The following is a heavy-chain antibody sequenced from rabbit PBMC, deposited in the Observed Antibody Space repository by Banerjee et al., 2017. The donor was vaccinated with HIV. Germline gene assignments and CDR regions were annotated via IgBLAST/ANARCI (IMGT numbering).Heavy chain of an antibody. V-gene: IGHV1S45*01. D-gene: IGHD4-1*01. CDR3: ARDRGDWGYYFTL. CDR1: GFSFSNKYV. Sequence: QEQLEESGGGLVQPEGSLTLTCTASGFSFSNKYVMCWVRQAPGKGLEWIACINTGSRNAYYASWVISRFTISKTSSTTVALHMTSLTAADTATYFCARDRGDWGYYFTLWGPGTLVTVS. CDR2: INTGSRNA. J-gene: IGHJ4*01.